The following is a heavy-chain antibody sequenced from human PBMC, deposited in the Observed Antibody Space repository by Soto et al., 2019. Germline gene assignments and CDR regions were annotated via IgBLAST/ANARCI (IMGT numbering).Heavy chain of an antibody. J-gene: IGHJ6*02. D-gene: IGHD4-4*01. V-gene: IGHV1-69*01. CDR1: GGTFTTYA. CDR3: ARGYSGGYYYDMDV. Sequence: QVQLVQSGAEVKKPGSSVRVSCQASGGTFTTYAFNCVRQAPGQGLEWMGGIIPMYNKPNYAPNFLGRVTISATPSTSTAYMELTTLRSEDTAVYFCARGYSGGYYYDMDVWGQGTTVTDSS. CDR2: IIPMYNKP.